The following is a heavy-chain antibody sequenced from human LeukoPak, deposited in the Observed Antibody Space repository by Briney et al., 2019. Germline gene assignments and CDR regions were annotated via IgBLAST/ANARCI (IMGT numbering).Heavy chain of an antibody. D-gene: IGHD4-17*01. CDR3: ANRDQVDYDVWGDYYFDY. J-gene: IGHJ4*02. Sequence: AGGSLRLSCAASGFTFSSYGMHWVRQAPGKGLEWVAFIRYDGSNKYYADSVKGRFTISRDNSKNTLYLQMNSLGAEDTAVYYCANRDQVDYDVWGDYYFDYWGQGTLVTVSS. CDR1: GFTFSSYG. CDR2: IRYDGSNK. V-gene: IGHV3-30*02.